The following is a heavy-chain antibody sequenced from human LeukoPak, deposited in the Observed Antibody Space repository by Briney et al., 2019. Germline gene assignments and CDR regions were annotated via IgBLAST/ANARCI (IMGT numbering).Heavy chain of an antibody. CDR2: INHSGST. V-gene: IGHV4-34*01. Sequence: SETLSLTCAVYGGSFSGYYWSWIRQPPGKGLEWIGEINHSGSTNYNPSLKSRVTISVDTSKNQFSLKLSSVIAADTAVYYCARGRYYYGSGSYYNPWYFDYWGQGTLVTVSS. CDR1: GGSFSGYY. D-gene: IGHD3-10*01. J-gene: IGHJ4*02. CDR3: ARGRYYYGSGSYYNPWYFDY.